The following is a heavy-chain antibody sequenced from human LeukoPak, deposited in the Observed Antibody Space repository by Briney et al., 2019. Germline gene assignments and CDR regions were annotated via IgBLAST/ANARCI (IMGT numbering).Heavy chain of an antibody. CDR1: GGSISSSSYY. CDR2: IYYSGST. D-gene: IGHD2-21*02. CDR3: ARGVTANRV. V-gene: IGHV4-39*01. J-gene: IGHJ4*02. Sequence: PSETLSLTCTVSGGSISSSSYYWGWIRQPPGKGLEWIGSIYYSGSTYYNPSLKSRVTISVDTSKNQFSLKLSSVTAADTAVYYCARGVTANRVWGQGTLVTVSS.